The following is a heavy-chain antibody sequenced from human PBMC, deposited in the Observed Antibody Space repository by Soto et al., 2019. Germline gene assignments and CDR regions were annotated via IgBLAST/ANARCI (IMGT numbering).Heavy chain of an antibody. CDR3: AIHDKFYNYGMDV. V-gene: IGHV3-48*02. J-gene: IGHJ6*02. CDR1: GFTFSSYP. Sequence: QLVESGGGLVQPGGSLRLSCATSGFTFSSYPMNWVRQAPGKGLEWVSYISSSSNIIYYADSVKGRFTISRDNAKNSLYLQMNSLGDEDTAIYYCAIHDKFYNYGMDVWGQGTTVTVSS. CDR2: ISSSSNII.